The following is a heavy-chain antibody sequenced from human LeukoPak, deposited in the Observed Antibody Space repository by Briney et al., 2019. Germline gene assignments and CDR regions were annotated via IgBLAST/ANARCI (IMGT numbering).Heavy chain of an antibody. CDR2: IYHSGST. D-gene: IGHD3-22*01. Sequence: SETLSLTCAVSGGSISSGGYSWSWIRQPPGKGLEWIGYIYHSGSTYYNPSLKSRVTISVDRSKNQFSLKLSSVTAADTAVYYCARGSPYYYDSSGYYLTPLYYFDYRGQGTLVTVSS. V-gene: IGHV4-30-2*01. J-gene: IGHJ4*02. CDR3: ARGSPYYYDSSGYYLTPLYYFDY. CDR1: GGSISSGGYS.